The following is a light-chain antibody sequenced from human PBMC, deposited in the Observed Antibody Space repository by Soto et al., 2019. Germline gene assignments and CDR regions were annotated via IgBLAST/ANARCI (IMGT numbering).Light chain of an antibody. CDR1: QGVVNY. Sequence: HLTQSPSSLSASVGDEVTITCRTSQGVVNYLNWYQHRSGQAPKILIFDTSSLSRGVPPRFSGSGSGSLFTLTIVSLQPEDFATYYCQQSYDPPYTFGQGT. J-gene: IGKJ2*01. CDR2: DTS. V-gene: IGKV1-39*01. CDR3: QQSYDPPYT.